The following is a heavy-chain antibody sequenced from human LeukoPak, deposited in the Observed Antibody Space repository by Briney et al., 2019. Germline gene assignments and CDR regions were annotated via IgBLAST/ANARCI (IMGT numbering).Heavy chain of an antibody. V-gene: IGHV4-61*02. D-gene: IGHD6-13*01. J-gene: IGHJ2*01. CDR3: ARVSSSWYQDWYFDL. CDR2: IYTSGST. CDR1: GGSISSGSYY. Sequence: PSQTLSLTCTVSGGSISSGSYYWSWIRQPAGKGLEWIGRIYTSGSTNYKPSLKSRVTMSVDTSKNQFSLKLSSVPAADTAVYYCARVSSSWYQDWYFDLWGRGTLVTVSS.